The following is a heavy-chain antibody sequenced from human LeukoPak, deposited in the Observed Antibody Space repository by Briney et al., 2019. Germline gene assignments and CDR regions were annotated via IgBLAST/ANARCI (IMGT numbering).Heavy chain of an antibody. CDR2: ISSSGSTK. Sequence: GGSLRLSCAASGLPFSSYEMNWVRQAPGKGLEWVSSISSSGSTKYYADSLKGRFTISRDNSKNTLSLQMNSLRAEDTAVYFCAKDSGIAVAGNLGWFDPWGQGTLVTVSS. D-gene: IGHD6-19*01. J-gene: IGHJ5*02. CDR3: AKDSGIAVAGNLGWFDP. CDR1: GLPFSSYE. V-gene: IGHV3-48*03.